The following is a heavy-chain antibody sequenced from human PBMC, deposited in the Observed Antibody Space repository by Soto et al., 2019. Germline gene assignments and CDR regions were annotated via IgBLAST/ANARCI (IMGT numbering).Heavy chain of an antibody. Sequence: SVKVSCKASGGTFSSYAISWVRQAPGQGLEWMGGIIPIFGTANYAQKFQGRVTITADESTSTAYMELSSLRSEDTAVYYCARLPVVTARNWFDPWGQGTLVTVS. CDR2: IIPIFGTA. V-gene: IGHV1-69*13. CDR3: ARLPVVTARNWFDP. D-gene: IGHD2-21*02. CDR1: GGTFSSYA. J-gene: IGHJ5*02.